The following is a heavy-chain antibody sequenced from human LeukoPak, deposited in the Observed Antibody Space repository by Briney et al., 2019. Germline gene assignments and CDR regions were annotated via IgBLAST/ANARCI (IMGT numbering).Heavy chain of an antibody. J-gene: IGHJ5*02. V-gene: IGHV1-69*13. D-gene: IGHD3-22*01. CDR2: IITIFGTA. Sequence: SSVKVSCKASGGTFSSYAISWVRQPPGQGLEWVGGIITIFGTANYAQKFQGRVTITADESTSTAYLELSSLRSEDTAVYYCAREYYYDSSGYPFDPWGQGTLVTVSS. CDR1: GGTFSSYA. CDR3: AREYYYDSSGYPFDP.